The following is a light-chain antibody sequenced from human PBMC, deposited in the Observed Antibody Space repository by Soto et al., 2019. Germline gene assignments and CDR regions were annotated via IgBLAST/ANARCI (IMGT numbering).Light chain of an antibody. CDR2: AAP. CDR3: QQSDSSPCT. V-gene: IGKV1-39*01. Sequence: DIPMTQSPSSLSASVGDRFTITCRASQSIRNYLNWYQQKPGKAPKLLIYAAPSLQSGVPSRFSGSGSGTDFTLTISSLQPDDFAIYYCQQSDSSPCTFCQGTKLEIK. CDR1: QSIRNY. J-gene: IGKJ2*02.